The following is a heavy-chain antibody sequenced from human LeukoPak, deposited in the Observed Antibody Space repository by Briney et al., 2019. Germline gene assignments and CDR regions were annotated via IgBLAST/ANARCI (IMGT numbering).Heavy chain of an antibody. V-gene: IGHV4-61*02. CDR2: IYTRGST. CDR3: ARGESSSPPLYYYYYYMDV. J-gene: IGHJ6*03. D-gene: IGHD6-6*01. CDR1: GGSINSDSYH. Sequence: SQTLSLTCTVSGGSINSDSYHWSWIRQPAGKGLEWVGRIYTRGSTNYNPSPKSRVTISVDTSKNQFSLKLTSVTAADTAVYYCARGESSSPPLYYYYYYMDVWGKGTTVTVSS.